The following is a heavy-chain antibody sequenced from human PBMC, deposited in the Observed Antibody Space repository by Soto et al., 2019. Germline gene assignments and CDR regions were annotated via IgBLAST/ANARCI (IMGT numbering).Heavy chain of an antibody. V-gene: IGHV1-46*01. J-gene: IGHJ5*02. CDR1: GRAFSTTY. D-gene: IGHD3-10*01. CDR2: INPSGGSR. CDR3: AGGTLWFGEFFQFDP. Sequence: QVHLVQSGAEVMKPGASVKVSCRAAGRAFSTTYIHWVRQAPGQGLEWMGIINPSGGSRRYSQTFQGRVTMTGDTCTVYMELSSLTFEDTAVYYCAGGTLWFGEFFQFDPWGQGTLVTVSS.